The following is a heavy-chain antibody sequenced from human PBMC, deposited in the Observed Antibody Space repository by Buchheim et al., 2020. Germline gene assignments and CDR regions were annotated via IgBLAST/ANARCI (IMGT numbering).Heavy chain of an antibody. CDR2: IIPIFGTT. D-gene: IGHD5-18*01. CDR1: GGTFSRYA. Sequence: QVQLLQSGAEVKKPGSSVKVSCKASGGTFSRYAISWVRQPPGQGLEWMGGIIPIFGTTNYAQKFQGRVTITADKFTSTAYMEVSSLRSADTAVYYCARGLYSYGYMLDYWGQGTL. J-gene: IGHJ4*02. V-gene: IGHV1-69*06. CDR3: ARGLYSYGYMLDY.